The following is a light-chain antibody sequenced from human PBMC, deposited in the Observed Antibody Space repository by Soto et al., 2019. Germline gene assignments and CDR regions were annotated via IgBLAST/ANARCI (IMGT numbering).Light chain of an antibody. Sequence: LRQSPATLSVSHGEDATRSCRASQGIGDTLAWYQHKPGQTPRLLIYDTSTRATGVPTRFSGSRSGAEFTLTINSLQSEDFAVYYCQPYNNWPLTLGSGTKVDIK. CDR1: QGIGDT. V-gene: IGKV3-15*01. CDR3: QPYNNWPLT. J-gene: IGKJ4*01. CDR2: DTS.